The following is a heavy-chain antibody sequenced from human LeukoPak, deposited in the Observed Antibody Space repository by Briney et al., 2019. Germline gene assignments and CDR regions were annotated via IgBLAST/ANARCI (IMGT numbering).Heavy chain of an antibody. D-gene: IGHD2-8*01. Sequence: ASAKVSCKASGYTFTSYGISWARQAPGQGLEWMGWISAYNGNTNYAQKLQGRVTMTTDTSTSTAYMELRSLRSDDTAVYYCARDSIVLMVYAMPNWFDPWGQGTLVTVSS. CDR2: ISAYNGNT. J-gene: IGHJ5*02. V-gene: IGHV1-18*01. CDR1: GYTFTSYG. CDR3: ARDSIVLMVYAMPNWFDP.